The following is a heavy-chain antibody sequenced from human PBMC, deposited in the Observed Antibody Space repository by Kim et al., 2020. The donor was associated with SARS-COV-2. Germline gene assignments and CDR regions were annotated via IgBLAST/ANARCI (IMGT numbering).Heavy chain of an antibody. CDR3: AKDIFEWELSSVRYYGMDV. D-gene: IGHD1-26*01. CDR1: GFTFDDYA. V-gene: IGHV3-43*02. Sequence: GGSLRLSCAASGFTFDDYAMHWVRQAPGKGLEWVSLISGDGGSTYYADSVKGRFTISRDNSKNSLYLQMNSLRTEDTALYYCAKDIFEWELSSVRYYGMDVWGQGTTVTVSS. J-gene: IGHJ6*02. CDR2: ISGDGGST.